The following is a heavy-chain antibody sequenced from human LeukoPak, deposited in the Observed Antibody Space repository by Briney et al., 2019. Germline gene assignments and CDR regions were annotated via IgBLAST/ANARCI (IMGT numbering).Heavy chain of an antibody. CDR2: ISGSGGGT. J-gene: IGHJ4*02. CDR1: GFTFSSYA. CDR3: ARDIVVVVAATLEFDY. V-gene: IGHV3-23*01. Sequence: GGSLRLSCAASGFTFSSYAMSWVRQAPGKGLEWVSAISGSGGGTYYADSVKGRFTISRDNSKNTLYLQMNSLRAEDTAVYYCARDIVVVVAATLEFDYWGQGTLVSVSS. D-gene: IGHD2-15*01.